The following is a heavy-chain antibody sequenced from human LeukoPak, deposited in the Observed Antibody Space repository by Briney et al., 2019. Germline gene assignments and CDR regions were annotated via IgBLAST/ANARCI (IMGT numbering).Heavy chain of an antibody. D-gene: IGHD3-9*01. V-gene: IGHV3-23*01. CDR2: ISGSGGST. J-gene: IGHJ4*02. Sequence: GRSLRLSCAASGFTFSSYAMSWVRQAPGKGLEWVSAISGSGGSTYYADSVKGRFTISRDNSKNTLYLQMNSLRAEDTAVYYCAKVSDYDILTTGYDYWGQGTLVTVSS. CDR1: GFTFSSYA. CDR3: AKVSDYDILTTGYDY.